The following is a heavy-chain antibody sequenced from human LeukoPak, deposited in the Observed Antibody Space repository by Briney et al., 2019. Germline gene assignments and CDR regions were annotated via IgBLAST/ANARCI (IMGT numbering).Heavy chain of an antibody. CDR1: GFTFDDYA. Sequence: SLRLSCAASGFTFDDYAMHWVRQAPGKGLEWVSGISWNSGSIGYADSVKGRFTISRDNAKNSLYLQMNSLRAEDTALYYCAKDRAAAAPYNWFDPWGQGTLVTVSS. V-gene: IGHV3-9*01. CDR3: AKDRAAAAPYNWFDP. J-gene: IGHJ5*02. D-gene: IGHD6-13*01. CDR2: ISWNSGSI.